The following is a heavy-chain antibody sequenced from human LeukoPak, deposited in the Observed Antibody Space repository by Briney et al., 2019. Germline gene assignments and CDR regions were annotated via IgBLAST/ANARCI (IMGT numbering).Heavy chain of an antibody. CDR2: INPNSGGT. V-gene: IGHV1-2*02. CDR3: ATGASLSSDYYYYGMDV. Sequence: ASVKVSCKASGYTFTGYYMHWVRQAPGQGLEWMGWINPNSGGTNYAQKFQGRVTITADESTSTAYMELSSLRSEDTAVYYCATGASLSSDYYYYGMDVWGQGTTVTVSS. J-gene: IGHJ6*02. D-gene: IGHD6-6*01. CDR1: GYTFTGYY.